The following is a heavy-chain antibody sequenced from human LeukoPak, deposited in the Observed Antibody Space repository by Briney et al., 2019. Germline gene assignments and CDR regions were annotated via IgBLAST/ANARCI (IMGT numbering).Heavy chain of an antibody. CDR1: GGSISSSSYY. CDR3: ARQHSSSWSDWFDP. J-gene: IGHJ5*02. CDR2: IYYSGST. V-gene: IGHV4-39*01. Sequence: SETLSLTCTVSGGSISSSSYYWGWIRQPPGKGLEWIGSIYYSGSTYYNPSLKSRVTMSVDTSKNQSSLKLSSVTAADTAAYYCARQHSSSWSDWFDPWGQGTLVTVSS. D-gene: IGHD6-13*01.